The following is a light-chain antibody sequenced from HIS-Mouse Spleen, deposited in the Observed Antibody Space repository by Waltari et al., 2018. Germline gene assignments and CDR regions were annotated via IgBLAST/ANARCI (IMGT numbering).Light chain of an antibody. V-gene: IGLV2-11*01. CDR2: DVS. Sequence: QSALTQPRSVSGSPGQSVPLSCTGTSSDVGGYHDVSWYQQHPGKAPKLMIYDVSKRPSGVPDRFSGSKSGNTASLTISGLQAEDEADYYCCSYAGSYTLVFGGGTKLTVL. CDR3: CSYAGSYTLV. CDR1: SSDVGGYHD. J-gene: IGLJ2*01.